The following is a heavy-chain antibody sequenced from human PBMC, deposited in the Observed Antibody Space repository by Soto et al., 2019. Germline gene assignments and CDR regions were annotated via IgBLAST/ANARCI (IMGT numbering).Heavy chain of an antibody. V-gene: IGHV4-31*03. D-gene: IGHD6-19*01. J-gene: IGHJ5*02. CDR1: GYSITAGGYY. CDR3: ARMYSSGSGWFHP. Sequence: SETLSLTCFVSGYSITAGGYYWSWIRHHPGKGLEWIGSFYSSGSIIYNPSLRSRVSISGDTSSNQFSMSLTSVTAADTARYYCARMYSSGSGWFHPWGQGALVTVSS. CDR2: FYSSGSI.